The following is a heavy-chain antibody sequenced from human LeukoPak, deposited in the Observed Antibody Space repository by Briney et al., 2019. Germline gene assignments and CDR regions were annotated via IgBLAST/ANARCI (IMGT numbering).Heavy chain of an antibody. CDR2: ISSSSSYI. J-gene: IGHJ4*02. V-gene: IGHV3-21*01. D-gene: IGHD6-19*01. CDR3: ARVGKYSSGLDY. CDR1: GFTFSSYS. Sequence: GGSLRLSCAASGFTFSSYSMNWVRQAPGKGLEWVSSISSSSSYIYYADSVKGRFTISRDNAKNSPYLQMNSLRAEDTAVYYCARVGKYSSGLDYWGQGTLVTVSS.